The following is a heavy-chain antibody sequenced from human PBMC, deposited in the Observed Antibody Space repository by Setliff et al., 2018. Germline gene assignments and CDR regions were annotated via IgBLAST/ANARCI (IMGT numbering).Heavy chain of an antibody. CDR2: IYNDGTT. J-gene: IGHJ4*02. CDR1: GVTVSSNY. CDR3: AREKDLAFDY. Sequence: GGSLRLSCAASGVTVSSNYMSWVRQATGKGLEWVSLIYNDGTTYHADSVKGRFTISRDNSKNTLYLQMNSLRAEDTAVYYCAREKDLAFDYWGQGTLVTVSS. V-gene: IGHV3-66*02.